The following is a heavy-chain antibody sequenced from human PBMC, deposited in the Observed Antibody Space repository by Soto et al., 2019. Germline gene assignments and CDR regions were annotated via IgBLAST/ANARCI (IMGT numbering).Heavy chain of an antibody. CDR3: ARPGAPTDTVVYDF. J-gene: IGHJ4*02. D-gene: IGHD5-18*01. V-gene: IGHV5-51*01. CDR1: GYSFANYW. Sequence: GESLKISYKASGYSFANYWIGWVCQKPGKGLEWMGVIYPGDSETTYSPSFEGQVIISVDRSRGTAFLEWSSLKASDTAMYYCARPGAPTDTVVYDFWGQGTQVTVSS. CDR2: IYPGDSET.